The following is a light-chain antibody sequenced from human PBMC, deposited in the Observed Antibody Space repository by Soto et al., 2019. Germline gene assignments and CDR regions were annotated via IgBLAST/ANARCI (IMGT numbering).Light chain of an antibody. CDR1: SSDIGDSNS. CDR3: SSYAGRNNYV. J-gene: IGLJ1*01. Sequence: QSVLTQPPSASGSPGQSVTISCTGTSSDIGDSNSVSWYQQHPGKAPRLMIYDVSKRPSGVPDRFSGSKSGNTASLTVSGLQAEDEADYYCSSYAGRNNYVFGTGTKVTV. CDR2: DVS. V-gene: IGLV2-8*01.